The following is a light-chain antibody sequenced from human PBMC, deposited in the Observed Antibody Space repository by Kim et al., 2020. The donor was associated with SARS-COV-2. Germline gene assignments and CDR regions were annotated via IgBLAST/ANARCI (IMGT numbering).Light chain of an antibody. V-gene: IGLV10-54*01. J-gene: IGLJ3*02. CDR2: RNN. CDR3: SAWDSSLSVWV. Sequence: TDTPTCTGNSNNVGNEGAAWLQQHQGRPPKLLSYRNNNRPSGISERLSASRSGNTASLTITGLQPEDEADYYCSAWDSSLSVWVFGGGTQLTVL. CDR1: SNNVGNEG.